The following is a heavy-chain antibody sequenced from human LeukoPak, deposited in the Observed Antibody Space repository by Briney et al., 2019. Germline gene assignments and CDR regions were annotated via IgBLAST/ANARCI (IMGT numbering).Heavy chain of an antibody. J-gene: IGHJ3*01. D-gene: IGHD3-22*01. Sequence: PGGSLRLSCAASGFTFDDYAMYWVRQAPGKGLEWVSGISWYSGTIGYADSVKGRFTISRDNAKNSLYLQMNSLRAEDMALYYCAKGDYYDSGGPSFDVWGQGTMVTVSS. V-gene: IGHV3-9*03. CDR1: GFTFDDYA. CDR2: ISWYSGTI. CDR3: AKGDYYDSGGPSFDV.